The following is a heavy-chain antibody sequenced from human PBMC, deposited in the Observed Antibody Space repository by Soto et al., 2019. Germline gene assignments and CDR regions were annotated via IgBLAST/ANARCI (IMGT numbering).Heavy chain of an antibody. CDR3: ASHRGSTSGPYDD. V-gene: IGHV4-39*01. D-gene: IGHD1-1*01. J-gene: IGHJ4*01. Sequence: SETLSLTCDVSGGSISIGTDYWGWIRQPPGKGLEWIGNIHYSGSTNYNPSLKSRLSISVDTSKNQFSLKLSSVTAADTAMYYCASHRGSTSGPYDDWGRGTQVTVSS. CDR2: IHYSGST. CDR1: GGSISIGTDY.